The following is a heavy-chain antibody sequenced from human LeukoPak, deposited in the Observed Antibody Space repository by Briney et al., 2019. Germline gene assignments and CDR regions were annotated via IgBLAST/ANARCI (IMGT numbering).Heavy chain of an antibody. CDR3: ARDAWWAGYNYSPFDY. CDR2: INPNSGGT. V-gene: IGHV1-2*02. D-gene: IGHD5-24*01. CDR1: GYTFTGYY. Sequence: ASVKVSCKASGYTFTGYYMHWVRQAPGQGLEWTGWINPNSGGTNYAQKFQGRVTMTRDTSISTAYMELSRLRSDDTAVYYCARDAWWAGYNYSPFDYWGQGTLVTVSS. J-gene: IGHJ4*02.